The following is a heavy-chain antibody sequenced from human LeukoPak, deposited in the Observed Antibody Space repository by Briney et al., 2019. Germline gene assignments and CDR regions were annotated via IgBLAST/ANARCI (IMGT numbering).Heavy chain of an antibody. J-gene: IGHJ5*02. CDR3: ARESLARVLVSPPSWFDP. Sequence: ASVKVSCKASGYTFTGYYMHWVRQAPGQGLEWMGWINPNSGGTNYAQKFQGRVTMTRDTSISTAYMELSRLRSDATAVYYCARESLARVLVSPPSWFDPWGQGTLVTVSS. CDR2: INPNSGGT. V-gene: IGHV1-2*02. D-gene: IGHD6-13*01. CDR1: GYTFTGYY.